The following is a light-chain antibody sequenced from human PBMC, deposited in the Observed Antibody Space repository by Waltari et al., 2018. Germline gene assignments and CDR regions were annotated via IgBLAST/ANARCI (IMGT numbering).Light chain of an antibody. J-gene: IGLJ3*02. Sequence: QSALTQPASVSGSPGQSITISCTGTSSDIGGYEYVSWYQQHPGKAPHLMVYDVTYRPSGVSNRFSGSKSDNTAYLTTAGLQADDEAHYYCSSYTDSATRVFGGGTKLTVL. V-gene: IGLV2-14*03. CDR3: SSYTDSATRV. CDR1: SSDIGGYEY. CDR2: DVT.